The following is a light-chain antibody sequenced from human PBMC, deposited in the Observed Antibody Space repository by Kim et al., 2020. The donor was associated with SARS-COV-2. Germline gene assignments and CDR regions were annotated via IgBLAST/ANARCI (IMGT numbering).Light chain of an antibody. CDR2: SNY. V-gene: IGLV1-44*01. Sequence: GQRVTISCSGSNSNIGRNTVNWYQQLPGTAPKLLIYSNYQRPSGVPDRFSGSKSGTSASLAIIGLQSEDEAVYHCATWDDSLNGWVFGGGTQLTVL. CDR1: NSNIGRNT. CDR3: ATWDDSLNGWV. J-gene: IGLJ3*02.